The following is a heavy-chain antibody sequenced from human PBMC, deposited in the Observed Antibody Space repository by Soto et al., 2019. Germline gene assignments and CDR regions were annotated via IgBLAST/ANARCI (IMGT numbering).Heavy chain of an antibody. CDR1: GGTFSSYA. V-gene: IGHV1-69*01. Sequence: QVQLVQSGAEVKKPGSSVKVSCKASGGTFSSYAISWVRQVPGQGLEWMGGIIPIFGTANYAQKFQGRVTITADESTSTAYMELSSLRSEDTAVYYCARDRPIGRDIAAPFDPWGQGTLVTVSS. CDR2: IIPIFGTA. D-gene: IGHD6-13*01. J-gene: IGHJ5*02. CDR3: ARDRPIGRDIAAPFDP.